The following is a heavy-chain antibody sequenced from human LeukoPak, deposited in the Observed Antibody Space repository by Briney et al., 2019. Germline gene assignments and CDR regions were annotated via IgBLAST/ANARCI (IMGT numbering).Heavy chain of an antibody. Sequence: GGSLRLSCAASGFTFSSYAMSWVRQAPGKGLEWVGVIYSDGSNKYFIESVKGRFTISRDNSKNTVFLQMNSLRVDDTAVYSCAKDLKSGYMDSWGQGTLVTVSS. CDR2: IYSDGSNK. V-gene: IGHV3-30*18. J-gene: IGHJ4*02. D-gene: IGHD3-3*01. CDR3: AKDLKSGYMDS. CDR1: GFTFSSYA.